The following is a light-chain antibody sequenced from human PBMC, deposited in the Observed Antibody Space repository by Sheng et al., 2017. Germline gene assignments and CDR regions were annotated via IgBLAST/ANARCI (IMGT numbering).Light chain of an antibody. CDR3: QQYDTNWT. J-gene: IGKJ1*01. CDR2: KAS. V-gene: IGKV1-5*03. Sequence: IQMTQSPSILSACVGDTVTITCRASQSIQRRLAWYQQKPGKAPKVLIYKASNLESWVPSRFSGSASGTEFTLTISNVQPDDFATYYCQQYDTNWTFGQGTRVDFK. CDR1: QSIQRR.